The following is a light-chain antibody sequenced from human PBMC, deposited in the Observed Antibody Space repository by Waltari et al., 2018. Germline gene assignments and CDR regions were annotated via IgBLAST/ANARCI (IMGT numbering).Light chain of an antibody. J-gene: IGKJ3*01. V-gene: IGKV1-39*01. CDR3: QQSFSVPPGFT. CDR2: AAS. CDR1: QSISSY. Sequence: DIQMTQSPSSLSASVGDTVTITCRASQSISSYLNWYQQKPGKAPKLLIYAASSLQSGVPSRFSGSGSGTDFTLTISSLQPEDFATYYCQQSFSVPPGFTFAPGTTVDIK.